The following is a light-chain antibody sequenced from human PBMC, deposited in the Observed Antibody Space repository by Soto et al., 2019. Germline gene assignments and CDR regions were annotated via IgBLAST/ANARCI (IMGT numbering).Light chain of an antibody. V-gene: IGKV3-20*01. CDR2: DAS. Sequence: EIVLTQSPGTLSLSPGERATLSCRASQSVSSRYLAWYQQKPGQAPRLLIYDASRATGIPDRFSGSGSGTDFTLTITRLEPEDFAVYYCQRYGTSALFGPGTKVDI. CDR1: QSVSSRY. J-gene: IGKJ3*01. CDR3: QRYGTSAL.